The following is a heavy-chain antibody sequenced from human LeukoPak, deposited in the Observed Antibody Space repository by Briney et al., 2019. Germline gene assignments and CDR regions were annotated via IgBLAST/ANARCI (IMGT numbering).Heavy chain of an antibody. CDR3: ATNYGDYSKYFQH. V-gene: IGHV4-59*12. D-gene: IGHD4-17*01. CDR1: GGSISSYY. CDR2: IYYNGST. Sequence: SQTLSLTCTVSGGSISSYYWSWIRQPPGKGLEWIGYIYYNGSTNYNPSLKSRVTISVDTSKNQFSLKLSSVTAADTAVYYCATNYGDYSKYFQHWGQGTLVTVSS. J-gene: IGHJ1*01.